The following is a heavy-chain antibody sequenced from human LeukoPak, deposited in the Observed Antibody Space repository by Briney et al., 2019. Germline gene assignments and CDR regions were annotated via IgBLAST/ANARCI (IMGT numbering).Heavy chain of an antibody. CDR2: ISWNSGSI. J-gene: IGHJ4*02. V-gene: IGHV3-9*01. CDR3: AKDMPGHRAIDY. Sequence: QPGGSLRLSCAASGFTFDDYAMHWVRQAPGKGLERVSGISWNSGSIGYADSVKGRFTISRDNAKNSLYLQMNSLRAEDTALYYCAKDMPGHRAIDYWGQGTLVTVSS. D-gene: IGHD2-21*01. CDR1: GFTFDDYA.